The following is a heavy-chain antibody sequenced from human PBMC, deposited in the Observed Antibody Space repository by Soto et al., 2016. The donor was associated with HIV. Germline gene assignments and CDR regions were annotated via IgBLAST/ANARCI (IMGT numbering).Heavy chain of an antibody. Sequence: EVQLLESGGGLVQPGGSLRLSCAASGFTFSSYAMGWVRQAPGKGLEWVSVISDNGGTTYYADSVKGRFTISRDNSKRTLYLQMNSLRVEDTAEYYCAKMVAYYYGMDVWGHGTTVTVSS. CDR1: GFTFSSYA. CDR3: AKMVAYYYGMDV. D-gene: IGHD2-8*01. CDR2: ISDNGGTT. J-gene: IGHJ6*02. V-gene: IGHV3-23*01.